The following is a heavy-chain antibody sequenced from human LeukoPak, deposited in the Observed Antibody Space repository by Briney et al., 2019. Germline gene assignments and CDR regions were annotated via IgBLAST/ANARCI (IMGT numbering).Heavy chain of an antibody. CDR2: INPNSGGT. CDR1: GYTFTDYY. J-gene: IGHJ4*02. V-gene: IGHV1-2*02. CDR3: ARDGNWNVLQFDY. Sequence: ASVKVSYKASGYTFTDYYLHGVRQPPGQGLEWMGWINPNSGGTNYEQKFQGRVTMTRDKSITTAYMELSRLRSDVCAGEYCARDGNWNVLQFDYWGQGTLVTVSS. D-gene: IGHD1-1*01.